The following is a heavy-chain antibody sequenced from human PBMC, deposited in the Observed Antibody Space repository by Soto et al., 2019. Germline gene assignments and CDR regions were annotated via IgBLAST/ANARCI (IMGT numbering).Heavy chain of an antibody. CDR2: VYWHDDE. CDR3: AHLSTRGYYFDY. J-gene: IGHJ4*01. V-gene: IGHV2-5*01. Sequence: QITLKEPGPTLVKPTQTLTLTCTFSGFSLSTSHVGVGWIRQPPGKALEWLAHVYWHDDEYYSLSLKSRLTITKDTSKGQVVLTMTNMDPVDTATYCCAHLSTRGYYFDYWGHGALVTVS. D-gene: IGHD2-2*01. CDR1: GFSLSTSHVG.